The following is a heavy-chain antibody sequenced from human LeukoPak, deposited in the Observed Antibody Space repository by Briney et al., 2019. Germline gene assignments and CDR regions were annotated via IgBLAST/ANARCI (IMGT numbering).Heavy chain of an antibody. Sequence: ASVKISCKASGYTFDDNYMHWVQQAPGKGPEWMGFVDPKDGETVYAEKFQDRVTLSADTSIDTAYMELISLTSEDTAMYYCTTTNVGNSPRDYWGQGTLVTVSS. V-gene: IGHV1-69-2*01. CDR1: GYTFDDNY. J-gene: IGHJ4*02. D-gene: IGHD3-3*01. CDR2: VDPKDGET. CDR3: TTTNVGNSPRDY.